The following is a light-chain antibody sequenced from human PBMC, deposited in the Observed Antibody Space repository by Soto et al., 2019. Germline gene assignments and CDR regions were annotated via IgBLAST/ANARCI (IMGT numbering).Light chain of an antibody. CDR1: QSVSSNY. Sequence: EIVLTQFPGTLSLSPGERATLSCTASQSVSSNYLAWYQQKPGQAPRLLIYSASTRATGIPGRFSGSASGTDFTLTISRLEPEDFAVYYCQQYGSSPRTFGQGTKVEI. CDR2: SAS. J-gene: IGKJ1*01. CDR3: QQYGSSPRT. V-gene: IGKV3-20*01.